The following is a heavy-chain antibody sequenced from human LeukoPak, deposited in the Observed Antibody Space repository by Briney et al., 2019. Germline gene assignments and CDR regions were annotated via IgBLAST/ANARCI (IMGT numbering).Heavy chain of an antibody. D-gene: IGHD6-25*01. Sequence: GGPLRLSCAVSGFTFSSYWMSWLRQAPGKGLAWVANIKQDGSEKYYVDSVKGRFTISRDNAKNSLYLQMNSLRGEDTAVYYCARDRRRDYFDYWGQGTLVTVSS. CDR2: IKQDGSEK. V-gene: IGHV3-7*03. CDR3: ARDRRRDYFDY. J-gene: IGHJ4*02. CDR1: GFTFSSYW.